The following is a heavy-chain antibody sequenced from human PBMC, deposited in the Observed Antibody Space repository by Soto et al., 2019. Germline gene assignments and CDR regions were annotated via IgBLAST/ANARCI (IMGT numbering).Heavy chain of an antibody. D-gene: IGHD5-12*01. CDR3: ISGYDLYFDY. Sequence: GASVKVSCKASGGTFSSYAISWVRQAPGQGLEWMGGIIPIFGTANYAQKFQGRVTITADESTSTAYMELSSLRSEDTAVYYCISGYDLYFDYWGQGTLVTVSS. J-gene: IGHJ4*02. V-gene: IGHV1-69*13. CDR2: IIPIFGTA. CDR1: GGTFSSYA.